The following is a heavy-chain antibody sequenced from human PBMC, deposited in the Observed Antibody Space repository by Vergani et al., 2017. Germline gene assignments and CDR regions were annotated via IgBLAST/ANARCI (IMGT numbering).Heavy chain of an antibody. Sequence: VQLVESGGGVVQPGESLRLSCAASGFPFSTYGMHWVRQAPGKGLEWVSSISSGSTYTFYADSVKDRFTISRDNAKSTLYLHMSSLRAEDTAIYYCARDGEKVGYRRHNYLDFWGQGTLVTVSS. J-gene: IGHJ4*02. V-gene: IGHV3-21*02. D-gene: IGHD6-25*01. CDR1: GFPFSTYG. CDR3: ARDGEKVGYRRHNYLDF. CDR2: ISSGSTYT.